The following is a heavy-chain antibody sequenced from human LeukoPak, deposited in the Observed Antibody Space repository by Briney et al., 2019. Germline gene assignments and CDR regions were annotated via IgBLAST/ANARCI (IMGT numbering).Heavy chain of an antibody. CDR2: IYYSGNT. J-gene: IGHJ4*02. D-gene: IGHD3-16*01. Sequence: SETLSLTCTVSGGSFNSSTYYWGWIRQPPGKGLEWIGGIYYSGNTYYNPSLKSRVTISVDTSKNQFSLKLTSVTAADTAVYYCARATGGGIFDHWGQGTLVTVS. V-gene: IGHV4-39*01. CDR1: GGSFNSSTYY. CDR3: ARATGGGIFDH.